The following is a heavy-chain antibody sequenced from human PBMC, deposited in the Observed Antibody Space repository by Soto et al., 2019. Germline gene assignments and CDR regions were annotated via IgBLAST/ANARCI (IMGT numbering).Heavy chain of an antibody. Sequence: QVQLVQSGAEVKKPGASVRVSCAASGYSFSNYGISWVRQAPGQGLEWMGWISPYNGNTRGTQKFQDRLTMSTEPSTSTVFMELRSLTSDDTAVYYCARDLSQWAHTHGYGSHWGQGTLVTVSS. D-gene: IGHD3-10*01. CDR3: ARDLSQWAHTHGYGSH. V-gene: IGHV1-18*01. CDR1: GYSFSNYG. CDR2: ISPYNGNT. J-gene: IGHJ4*02.